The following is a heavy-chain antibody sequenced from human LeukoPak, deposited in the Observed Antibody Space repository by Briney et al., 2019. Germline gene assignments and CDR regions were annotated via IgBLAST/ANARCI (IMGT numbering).Heavy chain of an antibody. Sequence: PGGSLRLSCAASGFNVISNYMSWVRQAPGKGLERVSVIYSGGSTYYAASVKGRFTISRDRTKNMLYLQMNNLRAEDTATYYCAIIHSYGHAWGQGTLVTVSS. CDR3: AIIHSYGHA. CDR2: IYSGGST. V-gene: IGHV3-66*01. CDR1: GFNVISNY. D-gene: IGHD3-10*01. J-gene: IGHJ5*02.